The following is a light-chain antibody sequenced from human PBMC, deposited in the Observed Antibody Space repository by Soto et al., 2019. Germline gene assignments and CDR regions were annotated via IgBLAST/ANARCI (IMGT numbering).Light chain of an antibody. J-gene: IGLJ1*01. CDR3: GAYSSSRSLYV. CDR2: DVS. V-gene: IGLV2-14*03. Sequence: QSALTQPASVSGSPGQSITISCTGTSSDVGGSNYVSWYQQHPGKAPKLMIYDVSNRPSGVSNRFSGSKSGNTASLTISGLRAEDEADYYCGAYSSSRSLYVFGTGTKLTVL. CDR1: SSDVGGSNY.